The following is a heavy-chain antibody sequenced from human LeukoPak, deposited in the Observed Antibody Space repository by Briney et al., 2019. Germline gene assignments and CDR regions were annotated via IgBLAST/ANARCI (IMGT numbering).Heavy chain of an antibody. CDR3: ARGYYAPPVGYYYMDL. J-gene: IGHJ6*03. D-gene: IGHD3-10*01. V-gene: IGHV4-61*02. Sequence: PSETLSHTCTVSGGSIDSGDDYWSWIRQPAGKGLEFIGRIYRTGSTTSNPSLQDRLTVSIDTSKNQFSLQLTSVTAADTAVYYCARGYYAPPVGYYYMDLWGRGTTVTVSS. CDR2: IYRTGST. CDR1: GGSIDSGDDY.